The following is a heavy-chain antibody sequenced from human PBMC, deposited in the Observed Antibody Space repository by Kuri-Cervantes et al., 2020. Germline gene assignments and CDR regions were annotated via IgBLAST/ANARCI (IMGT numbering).Heavy chain of an antibody. Sequence: GESLKISCAASGFAFSNSAVSWVRQAPGKGLEWVSSISSGATSTYYADAVKGRFTISRDNSKNTLDLQMNSLRAEDSAVYYCAKGGGNWMFDYWGQGTLVTVSS. CDR1: GFAFSNSA. CDR3: AKGGGNWMFDY. J-gene: IGHJ4*02. D-gene: IGHD1-1*01. V-gene: IGHV3-23*01. CDR2: ISSGATST.